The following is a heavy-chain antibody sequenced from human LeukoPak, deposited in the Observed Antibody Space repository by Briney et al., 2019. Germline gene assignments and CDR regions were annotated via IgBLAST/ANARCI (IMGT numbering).Heavy chain of an antibody. J-gene: IGHJ4*02. Sequence: PGGSLRLSCAASGFTFSSYSMNWVRQAPGKGLEWVSSISSSSSYIYYADSVKGRFTISRDNSKNTLYLQMNSLRAEDTAVYYCARTEVRGLMSFDFWGQGALVTVSS. CDR3: ARTEVRGLMSFDF. CDR2: ISSSSSYI. CDR1: GFTFSSYS. D-gene: IGHD3-10*01. V-gene: IGHV3-21*04.